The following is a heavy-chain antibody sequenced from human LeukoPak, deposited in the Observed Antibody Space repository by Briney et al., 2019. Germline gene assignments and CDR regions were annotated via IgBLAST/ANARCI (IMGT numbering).Heavy chain of an antibody. Sequence: SETLSLTCTVSGGSISSSSYYWGWIRQPPGKGLEWIGSIYYSGSTYYNPSLKSRVTISVDTSKNQFSLKLSSVTAADTAVYYCARILRGGYPLIWGQGTLVTVSS. V-gene: IGHV4-39*07. J-gene: IGHJ4*02. CDR3: ARILRGGYPLI. D-gene: IGHD5-24*01. CDR2: IYYSGST. CDR1: GGSISSSSYY.